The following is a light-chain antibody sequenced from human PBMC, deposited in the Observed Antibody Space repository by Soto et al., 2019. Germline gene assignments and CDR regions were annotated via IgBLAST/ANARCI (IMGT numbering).Light chain of an antibody. Sequence: EIVMTQSPATLSVSPGERVTLSCRASQNILSNLAWYQQKPGQAHRLLIYGAYTRATGIQARFSGSGSGTEFTLTIRGLQSEDFAVYYCKQYNNWPITFGQGTRLEIK. J-gene: IGKJ5*01. CDR2: GAY. CDR3: KQYNNWPIT. CDR1: QNILSN. V-gene: IGKV3-15*01.